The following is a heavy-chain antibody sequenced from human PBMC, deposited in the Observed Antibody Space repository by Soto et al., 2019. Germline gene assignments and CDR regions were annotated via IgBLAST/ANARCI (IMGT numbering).Heavy chain of an antibody. Sequence: SETLSLTCAVYGGSFSGYYWSWIRQPPGKGLEWIGEINHSGSTNYNPSLKSRVTISVDTSKNQFSLKLSSVTAADTAVYYCARRKGQLVKYYYYYYMDVWGKGTTVTVSS. CDR3: ARRKGQLVKYYYYYYMDV. J-gene: IGHJ6*03. CDR1: GGSFSGYY. CDR2: INHSGST. D-gene: IGHD6-6*01. V-gene: IGHV4-34*01.